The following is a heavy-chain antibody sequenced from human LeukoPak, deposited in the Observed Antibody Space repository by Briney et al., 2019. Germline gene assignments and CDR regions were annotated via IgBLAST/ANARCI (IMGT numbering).Heavy chain of an antibody. CDR2: ISSSGSTI. V-gene: IGHV3-48*03. J-gene: IGHJ4*02. CDR1: GFTFSSYE. Sequence: PGGSLRLSCAASGFTFSSYEMNWVRQAPGKGLEWVSYISSSGSTIYYADSVKGRFTISRDNAKNSLYLQMNSLRAEDTAVYYCARDQYCSSTSCYGIDYWGQGTLVTVSS. CDR3: ARDQYCSSTSCYGIDY. D-gene: IGHD2-2*01.